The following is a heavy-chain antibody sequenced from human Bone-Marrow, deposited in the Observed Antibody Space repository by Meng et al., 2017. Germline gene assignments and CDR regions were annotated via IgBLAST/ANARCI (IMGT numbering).Heavy chain of an antibody. CDR3: TRDRGSYYHTRIV. CDR2: IRSKAYGGTT. CDR1: GFTFGDYA. J-gene: IGHJ4*02. V-gene: IGHV3-49*04. Sequence: GGSLRLSCTASGFTFGDYAMSWVRQAPGKGLEWVGFIRSKAYGGTTEYAASVKGRFTISRDDSKSIAYLQMNSLKTEDTAVYYCTRDRGSYYHTRIVWGQGTLVTVSS. D-gene: IGHD1-26*01.